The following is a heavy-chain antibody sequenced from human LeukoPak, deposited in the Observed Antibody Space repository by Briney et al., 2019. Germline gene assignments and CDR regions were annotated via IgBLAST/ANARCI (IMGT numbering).Heavy chain of an antibody. CDR1: GGTFSSYA. J-gene: IGHJ4*02. V-gene: IGHV1-69*04. D-gene: IGHD1-26*01. CDR2: IIPILGIA. Sequence: SVKASCKASGGTFSSYAISWVRQAPGQGLEWMGRIIPILGIANYAQKFQGRVTITADKSTSTAYMELSSLRSEDTAVYYCARDTSGSYHFDYWGQGTLVTVSS. CDR3: ARDTSGSYHFDY.